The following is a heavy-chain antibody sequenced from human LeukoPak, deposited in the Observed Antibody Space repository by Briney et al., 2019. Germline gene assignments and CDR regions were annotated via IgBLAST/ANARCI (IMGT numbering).Heavy chain of an antibody. Sequence: SETLSLTCTVSGGSISSSSYYWGWIRPPPWKGLEWIGSIYYSGSTYYNPSPKSRVTISVDTSKNQFSLKLSSVTAADTAVYYCARSYYCDSSGYPYWGQGTLVTVSS. CDR1: GGSISSSSYY. J-gene: IGHJ4*02. CDR3: ARSYYCDSSGYPY. CDR2: IYYSGST. V-gene: IGHV4-39*01. D-gene: IGHD3-22*01.